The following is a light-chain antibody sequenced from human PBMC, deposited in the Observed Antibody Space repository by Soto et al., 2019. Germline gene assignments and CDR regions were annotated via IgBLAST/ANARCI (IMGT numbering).Light chain of an antibody. CDR1: LSNIGTNY. J-gene: IGLJ3*02. CDR3: GAWDSSRSAAV. V-gene: IGLV1-51*01. Sequence: QSVLTQPPSVSAAPGQTVTISCSGSLSNIGTNYVSWYQQLPGTAPKVLIYDYNKRRSGIPDRFSGSRSGTSATLGIAGLETGDEADYYCGAWDSSRSAAVFGGGTKVTVL. CDR2: DYN.